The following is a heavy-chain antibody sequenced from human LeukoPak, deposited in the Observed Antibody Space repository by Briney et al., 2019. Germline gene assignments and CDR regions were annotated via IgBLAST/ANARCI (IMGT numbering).Heavy chain of an antibody. D-gene: IGHD6-25*01. Sequence: ASVKVSCKASGYTFITYYMHWVRQAPGQGLEWMGIINPSGGSTSYAQRFQGRVTMTRGTSTSTVYMEMSSLRSEDTAVYYCARGDVAAQNWYFDLWGPGTLVTVSS. V-gene: IGHV1-46*01. J-gene: IGHJ2*01. CDR3: ARGDVAAQNWYFDL. CDR2: INPSGGST. CDR1: GYTFITYY.